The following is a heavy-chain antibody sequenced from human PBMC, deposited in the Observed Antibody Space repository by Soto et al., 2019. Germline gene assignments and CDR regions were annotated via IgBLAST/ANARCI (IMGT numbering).Heavy chain of an antibody. CDR1: GFPFSGYA. V-gene: IGHV3-23*01. CDR2: ISGSGGST. J-gene: IGHJ6*02. Sequence: GGSLILSCAASGFPFSGYAMSWVRQAPGKGLEWVSAISGSGGSTYYADSVKGRFTISRDNSKNTLYLQMNSLRAEDTAVYYCAKTDYSNYASYYYGMDVWGQGTTVTVSS. CDR3: AKTDYSNYASYYYGMDV. D-gene: IGHD4-4*01.